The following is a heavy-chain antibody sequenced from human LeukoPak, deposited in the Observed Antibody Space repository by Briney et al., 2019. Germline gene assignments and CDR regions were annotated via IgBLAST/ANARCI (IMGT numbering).Heavy chain of an antibody. J-gene: IGHJ6*03. CDR3: AREGRYCGGGRCSYMDV. CDR1: GGSISSYY. Sequence: SETLSLTCTVSGGSISSYYWSWIRQPPGKGLEWIGYIYYSGSTNYNPSLKSRVTISVDTSKNQFSLKLSSVTAADTAVYYCAREGRYCGGGRCSYMDVWGKGTTVTVSS. V-gene: IGHV4-59*12. CDR2: IYYSGST. D-gene: IGHD2-15*01.